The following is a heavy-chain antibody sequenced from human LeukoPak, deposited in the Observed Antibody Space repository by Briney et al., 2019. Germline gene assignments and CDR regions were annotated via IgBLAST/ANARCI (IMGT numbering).Heavy chain of an antibody. Sequence: GGSLRLSCAASGFTFSSYSMNWVRQAPGKGLEWVSSISSSSSYIYYADSVKGRFTISRDNAKNSLYLQMSSLRAEDTAVYYCARGLSYYYYYGMDVWGQGTTVTVSS. J-gene: IGHJ6*02. CDR3: ARGLSYYYYYGMDV. CDR1: GFTFSSYS. V-gene: IGHV3-21*01. CDR2: ISSSSSYI.